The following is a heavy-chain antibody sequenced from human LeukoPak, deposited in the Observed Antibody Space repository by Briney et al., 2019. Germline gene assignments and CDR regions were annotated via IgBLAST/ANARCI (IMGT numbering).Heavy chain of an antibody. V-gene: IGHV4-59*01. CDR2: IYYSGST. D-gene: IGHD2-21*02. CDR3: GRVAYCGGDCYPTFDY. J-gene: IGHJ4*02. Sequence: SGTLSLTCTVSGVSISSYYWSWIRQAPGKGLEWIGYIYYSGSTNYNHSLKSRVTISVDTSKNQLSLQLNSLTAAETAVYYCGRVAYCGGDCYPTFDYWGQGTLVTVSS. CDR1: GVSISSYY.